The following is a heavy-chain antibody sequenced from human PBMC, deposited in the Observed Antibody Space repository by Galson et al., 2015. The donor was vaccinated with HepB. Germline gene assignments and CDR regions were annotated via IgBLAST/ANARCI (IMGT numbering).Heavy chain of an antibody. CDR1: GYTFTGYY. Sequence: SVKVSCKASGYTFTGYYMHWVRQAPGQGLEWMGRINPNSGGTNYAQKFQGRVTMTRDTSISTAYMELSRLRSDDTAVYYCARRGDYYYYMDVWGKGTTVTVSS. CDR2: INPNSGGT. CDR3: ARRGDYYYYMDV. D-gene: IGHD3-16*01. V-gene: IGHV1-2*06. J-gene: IGHJ6*03.